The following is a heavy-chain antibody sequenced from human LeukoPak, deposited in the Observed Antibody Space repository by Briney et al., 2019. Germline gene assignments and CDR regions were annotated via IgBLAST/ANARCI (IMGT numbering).Heavy chain of an antibody. CDR1: GFTFSSYG. CDR2: IWYDGSNK. D-gene: IGHD6-6*01. Sequence: GGSLGLSCAASGFTFSSYGMHWVRQAPGKGLEWVAVIWYDGSNKYYADSVKGRFTISRDNSKNTLYLQMNSLRAEDTAVYYCARAASIARYYYYYMDVWGKGTTVTVSS. CDR3: ARAASIARYYYYYMDV. V-gene: IGHV3-33*01. J-gene: IGHJ6*03.